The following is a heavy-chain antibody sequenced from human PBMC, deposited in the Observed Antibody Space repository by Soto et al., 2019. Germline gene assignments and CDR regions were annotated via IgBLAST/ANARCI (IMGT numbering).Heavy chain of an antibody. V-gene: IGHV4-39*07. J-gene: IGHJ4*02. CDR2: FYYSGSP. D-gene: IGHD6-19*01. CDR1: GDSIRSSSHY. CDR3: TRWAYSYGWYFDY. Sequence: PSETLSLTCTVSGDSIRSSSHYWAWNRQPPGKGLEWIGGFYYSGSPYYNPSLKSRVTLSVDTSKNQFSLKLSSVTAADTAVYYCTRWAYSYGWYFDYWGQGALVTVSS.